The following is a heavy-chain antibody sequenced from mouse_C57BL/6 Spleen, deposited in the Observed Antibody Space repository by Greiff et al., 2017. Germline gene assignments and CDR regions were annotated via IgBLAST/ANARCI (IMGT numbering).Heavy chain of an antibody. CDR1: GYTFTSYW. J-gene: IGHJ4*01. CDR2: INPSNGGT. CDR3: ARSTTVVAPMDY. D-gene: IGHD1-1*01. Sequence: QVQLKQPGTELVKPGASVKLSCKASGYTFTSYWMHWVKQRPGQGLEWIGNINPSNGGTNYNEKFKSKATLTVDKSSSTAYMQLSSLTSEDSAVXYCARSTTVVAPMDYWGQGTSGTVSS. V-gene: IGHV1-53*01.